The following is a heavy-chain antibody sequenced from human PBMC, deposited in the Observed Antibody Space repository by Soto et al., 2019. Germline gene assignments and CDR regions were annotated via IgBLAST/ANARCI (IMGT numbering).Heavy chain of an antibody. CDR2: ISGSGGST. CDR1: GFTFSSYA. D-gene: IGHD3-3*01. CDR3: AKYVFWSGYYASGYYYGMDV. Sequence: GGSLRLSCAASGFTFSSYAMSWVRQPPGKGLEWVSSISGSGGSTYYADSVKGRFTISRDNSKNTLYLQMNSLRAEDTAVYYCAKYVFWSGYYASGYYYGMDVWGQGTTVTVSS. J-gene: IGHJ6*02. V-gene: IGHV3-23*01.